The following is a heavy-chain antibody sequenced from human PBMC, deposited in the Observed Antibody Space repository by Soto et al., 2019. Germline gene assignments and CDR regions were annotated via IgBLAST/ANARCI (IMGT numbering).Heavy chain of an antibody. CDR1: GGTFSSYA. V-gene: IGHV1-69*01. J-gene: IGHJ6*02. CDR2: IIPIPGTA. CDR3: ARSQGSSTSLEIYYYYYYGMDV. Sequence: QVQLVQSGAEVKKPGSSVKVSCKASGGTFSSYAISWVRQAPGQGLEWMGGIIPIPGTANYAQKFQGSVTITADDSTSTAYMELSSLRSEDTAVYYCARSQGSSTSLEIYYYYYYGMDVWGQGTTVSVSS. D-gene: IGHD2-2*01.